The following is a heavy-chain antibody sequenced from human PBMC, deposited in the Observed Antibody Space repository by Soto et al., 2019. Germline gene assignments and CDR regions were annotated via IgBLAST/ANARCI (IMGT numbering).Heavy chain of an antibody. CDR1: GFTFSSYA. D-gene: IGHD6-19*01. CDR2: ISGSGGST. V-gene: IGHV3-23*01. J-gene: IGHJ4*02. CDR3: ARRSSGWYFDY. Sequence: EVQLLESGGGLVQPGGSLRLSCAASGFTFSSYAMSWVRQAPGKGLEWVSAISGSGGSTYYADSVKGRFTISRDNSTHTPYLPINRLRAEDTAVYYCARRSSGWYFDYWGQGNLVTVSS.